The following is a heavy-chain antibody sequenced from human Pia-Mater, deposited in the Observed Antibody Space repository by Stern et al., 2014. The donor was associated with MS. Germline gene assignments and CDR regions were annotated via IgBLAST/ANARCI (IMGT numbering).Heavy chain of an antibody. J-gene: IGHJ4*01. CDR2: IKPDGSEK. CDR3: ARDVGDY. CDR1: GFTFSTYW. V-gene: IGHV3-7*01. D-gene: IGHD2-15*01. Sequence: EVHLVESGGGLVHPGGSLRLSCAASGFTFSTYWMTWVRQAPGKGLEWVATIKPDGSEKFYVDSVKGRFTISRDNAKNLMYLQLNRLKAEETAMYYCARDVGDYWGQGTLVTVSS.